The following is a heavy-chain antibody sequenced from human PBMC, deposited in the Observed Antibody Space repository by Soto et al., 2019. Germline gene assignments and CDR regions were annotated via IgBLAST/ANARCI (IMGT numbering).Heavy chain of an antibody. CDR2: IRASGDRT. D-gene: IGHD4-17*01. Sequence: GGSLRLSCVASGFTFSSYWMTWVRQAPGKGLEWVSAIRASGDRTYFADSVKGRFTISRDNTKNTLYLQMTRLTTNDTATYFCATWVDYGDFEGFDFWGQGTLVTVSS. CDR3: ATWVDYGDFEGFDF. V-gene: IGHV3-23*01. J-gene: IGHJ4*02. CDR1: GFTFSSYW.